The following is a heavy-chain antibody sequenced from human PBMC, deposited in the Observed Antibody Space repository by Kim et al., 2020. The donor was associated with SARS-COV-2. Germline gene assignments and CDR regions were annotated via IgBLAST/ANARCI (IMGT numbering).Heavy chain of an antibody. CDR2: ISGSGGST. Sequence: GGSLRLSCAASGFTSSSYAMSWLRQAPGKGLEWVSAISGSGGSTYYADSVKGRFTISRDNSKNTLYLQMNSLRAEDTAVYYCATPRSTIAAAGEFDYWGQGTLVTVSS. CDR1: GFTSSSYA. CDR3: ATPRSTIAAAGEFDY. D-gene: IGHD6-13*01. V-gene: IGHV3-23*01. J-gene: IGHJ4*02.